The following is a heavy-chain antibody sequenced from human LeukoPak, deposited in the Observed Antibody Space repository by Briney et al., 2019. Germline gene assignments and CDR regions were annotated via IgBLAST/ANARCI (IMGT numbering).Heavy chain of an antibody. J-gene: IGHJ5*02. CDR1: GYTFTSCD. D-gene: IGHD6-19*01. CDR3: ARVSSGWTNNWFDP. CDR2: MNPNSGNT. Sequence: ASVKVSCKASGYTFTSCDINWVRQATGQGLEWMGWMNPNSGNTGYAQKFQGRVTMTRNTSISTAYMELSSLRSEDTAVYYCARVSSGWTNNWFDPWGQGTLVTVSS. V-gene: IGHV1-8*01.